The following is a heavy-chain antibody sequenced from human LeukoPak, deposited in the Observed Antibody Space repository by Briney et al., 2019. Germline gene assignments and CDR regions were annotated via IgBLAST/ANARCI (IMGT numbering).Heavy chain of an antibody. V-gene: IGHV1-2*02. D-gene: IGHD6-13*01. J-gene: IGHJ5*02. CDR3: AREPAYTTAAAAPYNWFDP. CDR2: INPNSGGT. Sequence: GASVKVSCKASGYTFTGYYMHWVRQAPGQGLEWMGWINPNSGGTNYAQKFQGRVTMTRDTSISTAYMELSRLRSDDTAVYYCAREPAYTTAAAAPYNWFDPWGQGTLVTVSS. CDR1: GYTFTGYY.